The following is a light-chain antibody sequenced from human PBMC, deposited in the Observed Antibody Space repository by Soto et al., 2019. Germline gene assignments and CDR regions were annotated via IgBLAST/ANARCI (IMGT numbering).Light chain of an antibody. Sequence: EIVLTQSPATLSLSPGDRATLSCRASQSIGTYLAWYQQKRGQAPSLLIYDASNRATGIPARFRGSGSGTDLTLTISSLEPEEFAVYFCQHRSNSPPTWTFGQGTKVEIK. CDR3: QHRSNSPPTWT. CDR1: QSIGTY. V-gene: IGKV3-11*01. J-gene: IGKJ1*01. CDR2: DAS.